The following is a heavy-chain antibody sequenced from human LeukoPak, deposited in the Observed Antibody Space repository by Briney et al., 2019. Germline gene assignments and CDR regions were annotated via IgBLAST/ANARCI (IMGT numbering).Heavy chain of an antibody. CDR1: GYTFTGYY. CDR2: MNPNSGNT. CDR3: ARMSYYDRRGDNWFDP. V-gene: IGHV1-8*02. Sequence: ALVKVSCKASGYTFTGYYMHWVRQATGQGLEWMGWMNPNSGNTGYAQKFQGRVTVTRDTSISTAYMELSSLRSEDTAVYYCARMSYYDRRGDNWFDPWGQGTLVIVSS. D-gene: IGHD3-22*01. J-gene: IGHJ5*02.